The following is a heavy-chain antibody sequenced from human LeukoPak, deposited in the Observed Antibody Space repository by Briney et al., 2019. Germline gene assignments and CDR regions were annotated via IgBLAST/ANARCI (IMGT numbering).Heavy chain of an antibody. Sequence: SETLSLTCAVYGGSFSGYYWSWIRQPPGKGLEWIGEINHSGSTNYNPSLKSRVTISVDTSKNQFSLKLSSVTAADTAVYYCARVSYQSMVRGDYAFDIWGQGTMVTVSS. J-gene: IGHJ3*02. CDR3: ARVSYQSMVRGDYAFDI. V-gene: IGHV4-34*01. D-gene: IGHD3-10*01. CDR1: GGSFSGYY. CDR2: INHSGST.